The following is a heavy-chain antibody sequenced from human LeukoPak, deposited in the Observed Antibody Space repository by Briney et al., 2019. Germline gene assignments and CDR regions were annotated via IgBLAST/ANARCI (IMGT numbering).Heavy chain of an antibody. D-gene: IGHD2-2*01. Sequence: ETLSLTCTVSGGSISSYYWSWIRQPPGKGLEWIGYIYYSGSTNYNPSLKSRVTISVDTSKNQFSLKLSSVTAADTAVYYCARHIVVVPAGIVLFDPWGQGTLVTVSS. CDR2: IYYSGST. CDR1: GGSISSYY. CDR3: ARHIVVVPAGIVLFDP. V-gene: IGHV4-59*08. J-gene: IGHJ5*02.